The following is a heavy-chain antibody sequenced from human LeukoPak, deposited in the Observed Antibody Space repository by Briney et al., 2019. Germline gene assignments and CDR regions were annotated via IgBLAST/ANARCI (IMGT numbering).Heavy chain of an antibody. Sequence: SETLSLTCTVSGDSFSSYYWSWIRQPPGKGLEWVGHVSYSGGTSYNPSLRSRVTMSIDTSKNQFSLKLSSVTAADTAVYYCARTVVVVASLDYWGQGTLVTVSS. J-gene: IGHJ4*02. V-gene: IGHV4-59*12. CDR1: GDSFSSYY. CDR3: ARTVVVVASLDY. D-gene: IGHD2-15*01. CDR2: VSYSGGT.